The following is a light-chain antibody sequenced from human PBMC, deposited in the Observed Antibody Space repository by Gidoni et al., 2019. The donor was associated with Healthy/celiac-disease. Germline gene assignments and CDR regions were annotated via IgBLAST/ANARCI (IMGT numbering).Light chain of an antibody. Sequence: EIVMTQSPATLSVSPGERATLSCRASPSVSSNLAWYQQKPGQAPRLLTYGASTRATGIPARFSGSGSGTEFTLTISSLQSEDFAVYFCQQYNNWPPHTFGQGTKLEIK. CDR3: QQYNNWPPHT. V-gene: IGKV3-15*01. CDR2: GAS. J-gene: IGKJ2*01. CDR1: PSVSSN.